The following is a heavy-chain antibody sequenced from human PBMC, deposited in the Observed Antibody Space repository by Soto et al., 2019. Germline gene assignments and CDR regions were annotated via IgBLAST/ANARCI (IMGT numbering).Heavy chain of an antibody. CDR1: GGSVSSVSEY. J-gene: IGHJ6*02. CDR2: IFYSGGT. V-gene: IGHV4-61*01. CDR3: ARTAALRQKIYYYGLDV. Sequence: QVQLQESGPGLVKPSETLSLTCTVSGGSVSSVSEYWSWIRQPPGKGLEWIGYIFYSGGTKYNPSLKSRVTISVDTSKNQFSLKLNSVTAADTAVYYCARTAALRQKIYYYGLDVWGQGTTVTVSS. D-gene: IGHD5-12*01.